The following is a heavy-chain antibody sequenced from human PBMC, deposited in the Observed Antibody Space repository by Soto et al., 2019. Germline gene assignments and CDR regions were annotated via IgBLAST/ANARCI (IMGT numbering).Heavy chain of an antibody. V-gene: IGHV2-5*02. J-gene: IGHJ5*01. CDR1: GFSLSNSGVG. Sequence: QITLKESGPTLVEPTQTLTLTCSFSGFSLSNSGVGVGWFRQAPGKALECLGIIYWDNDRRYNPSLKDRLSITKDTPKNQFVVTMTYMEPVDTGTYYCAPRVSYSVSWDVGWFDSWGQGTPVTVS. CDR2: IYWDNDR. CDR3: APRVSYSVSWDVGWFDS. D-gene: IGHD3-10*01.